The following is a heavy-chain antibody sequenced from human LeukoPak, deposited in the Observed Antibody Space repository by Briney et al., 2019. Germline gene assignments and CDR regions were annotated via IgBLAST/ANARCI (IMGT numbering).Heavy chain of an antibody. CDR3: ARGGGLDV. J-gene: IGHJ6*02. D-gene: IGHD3-16*01. V-gene: IGHV3-7*03. CDR1: GFTFSSYW. Sequence: GGSLRLSCAASGFTFSSYWMNWARQAPGKGLEWVASINHNGNVNYYVDSVKGRFTISRDNAKNSLYLRMSNLRAEDTAVYFCARGGGLDVWGQGATVTVSS. CDR2: INHNGNVN.